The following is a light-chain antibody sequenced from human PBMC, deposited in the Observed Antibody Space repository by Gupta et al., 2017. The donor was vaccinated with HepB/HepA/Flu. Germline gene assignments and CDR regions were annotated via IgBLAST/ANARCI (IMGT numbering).Light chain of an antibody. Sequence: QSALTQPRSVSGSPGQSVAISCTGTSRDVGSYNSVSWYRQHPGKAPQLITYDVTRRPSGVPDRFSGSKSGNTASMTXSXHQAEDXADYYCCSYAGSYTWGFGGGTKVTVL. CDR2: DVT. CDR1: SRDVGSYNS. CDR3: CSYAGSYTWG. J-gene: IGLJ3*02. V-gene: IGLV2-11*01.